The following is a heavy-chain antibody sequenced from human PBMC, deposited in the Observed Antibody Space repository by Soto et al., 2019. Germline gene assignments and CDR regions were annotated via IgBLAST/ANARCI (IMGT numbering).Heavy chain of an antibody. V-gene: IGHV4-59*11. Sequence: PSETLSLTCAVYGGSISRHYWSWIRQPPGQGLEWIGYLSYRGTTNYNPSLQSRVTISVDTSKNQFSLKLSSATAADTAVYYCARPMIRGDIEGYYYHYYGMDVWGQGTTVTVSS. D-gene: IGHD3-10*01. CDR2: LSYRGTT. J-gene: IGHJ6*02. CDR3: ARPMIRGDIEGYYYHYYGMDV. CDR1: GGSISRHY.